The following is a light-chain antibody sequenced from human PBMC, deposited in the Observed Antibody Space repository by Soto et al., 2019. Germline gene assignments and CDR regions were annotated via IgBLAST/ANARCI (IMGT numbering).Light chain of an antibody. Sequence: QSALTQPASVSGSPGQSITISCTRTSGDVSAYNFVSWYQQHPGKAHKLIIYHVSDRPSGFSSRFSGSKSGNSASLTISGLHAEDEADYYCSSYAGSDTFVFGTGTKVTVL. CDR2: HVS. CDR1: SGDVSAYNF. J-gene: IGLJ1*01. CDR3: SSYAGSDTFV. V-gene: IGLV2-14*03.